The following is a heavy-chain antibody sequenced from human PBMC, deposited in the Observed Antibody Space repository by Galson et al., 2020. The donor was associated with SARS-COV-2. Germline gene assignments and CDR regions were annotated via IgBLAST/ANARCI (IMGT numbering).Heavy chain of an antibody. J-gene: IGHJ4*02. CDR2: IWYDGSNK. D-gene: IGHD1-26*01. Sequence: GESLKIYCAASGFTFSSYGMHWVRQAQGKGLEWVAVIWYDGSNKYYAESVKGRFTISRDNSKNTLYLQMNSLRAEDTAVYYCARDLVGTGEMDYWGQGTLVTVSS. CDR3: ARDLVGTGEMDY. V-gene: IGHV3-33*01. CDR1: GFTFSSYG.